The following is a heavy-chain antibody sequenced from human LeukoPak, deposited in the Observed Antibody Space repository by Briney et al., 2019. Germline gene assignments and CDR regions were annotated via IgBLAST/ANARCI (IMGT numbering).Heavy chain of an antibody. J-gene: IGHJ6*02. D-gene: IGHD6-13*01. Sequence: ALVKVSCKASGYTFTSYAMHWVRQAPGQRLEWMGWINAGNGNTKYSQKFQGRVTITRDTSASTAYMELSSLRSEDTAVYYCARDRYSSSWYREGYGMDVWGQGTTVTVSS. CDR3: ARDRYSSSWYREGYGMDV. V-gene: IGHV1-3*01. CDR1: GYTFTSYA. CDR2: INAGNGNT.